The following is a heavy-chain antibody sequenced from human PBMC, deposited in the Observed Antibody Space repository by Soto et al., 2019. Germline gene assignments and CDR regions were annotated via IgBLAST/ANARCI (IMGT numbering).Heavy chain of an antibody. CDR2: TYWDDDD. V-gene: IGHV2-5*02. CDR1: GFSLTTRAVG. Sequence: QITLKESGPTLVKPTQTLTLTCTFSGFSLTTRAVGVGWIRQPPGKALEWLAFTYWDDDDHYSPSLKSRLTLTKDPSKNQVVLTMTNMDPVDTATYYCAHSSGWLFDYWGQGARVTVSS. J-gene: IGHJ4*02. CDR3: AHSSGWLFDY. D-gene: IGHD6-19*01.